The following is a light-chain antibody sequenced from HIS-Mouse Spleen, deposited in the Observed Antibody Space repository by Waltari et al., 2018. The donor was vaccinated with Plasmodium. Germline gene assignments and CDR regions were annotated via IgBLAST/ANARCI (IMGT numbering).Light chain of an antibody. CDR1: SSDVGGYHY. J-gene: IGLJ2*01. CDR3: SSYAGSNNLV. V-gene: IGLV2-8*01. CDR2: EVS. Sequence: QSALTQPPSASGSPGQSVPISCTATSSDVGGYHYFYWYQQHPGKAPKLMIYEVSKRPSGVPDRFSGSKSGNTASLTVSGLQAEDEADYYCSSYAGSNNLVFGGGTKLTVL.